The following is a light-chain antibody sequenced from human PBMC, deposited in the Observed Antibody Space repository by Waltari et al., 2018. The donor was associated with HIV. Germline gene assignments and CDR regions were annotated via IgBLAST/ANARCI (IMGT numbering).Light chain of an antibody. V-gene: IGKV3-11*01. CDR3: QQRSNWPRT. CDR1: QSVDNY. CDR2: DAS. J-gene: IGKJ1*01. Sequence: EIVLTQSPVTLSLSPGERATLSCRASQSVDNYLAWYQQKPGQAPRLLIYDASNRATDIPARFSGSGSGTDFTLTISSLEPEDFAVYYCQQRSNWPRTFGQGTKVEIK.